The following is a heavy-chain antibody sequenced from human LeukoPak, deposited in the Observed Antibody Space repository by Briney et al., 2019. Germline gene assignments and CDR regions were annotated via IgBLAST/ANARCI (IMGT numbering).Heavy chain of an antibody. V-gene: IGHV5-51*01. CDR3: ARFEQLGGVGYFDY. CDR1: GYNFATSW. J-gene: IGHJ4*02. CDR2: IYPGDSDT. Sequence: GESLKISFQGSGYNFATSWIALVRQMPGKGLWWMGIIYPGDSDTTYSPSFQGQVTFSADKSIDTAYLQWSSLKASDTAMYYCARFEQLGGVGYFDYWGQGTLVTVSS. D-gene: IGHD3-16*01.